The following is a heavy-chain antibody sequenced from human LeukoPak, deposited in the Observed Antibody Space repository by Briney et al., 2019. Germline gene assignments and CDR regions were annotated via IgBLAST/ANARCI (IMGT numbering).Heavy chain of an antibody. Sequence: SETLSLTCTVSGGSINSYYWSWIRQPPGKGLEWIGYIFYNGVTNYNPSLKSRVTISVDTSKNQPSLKLTSVTAADTAVYSCARHHLGGAPWFDPWGQGTLVTVSS. V-gene: IGHV4-59*08. CDR3: ARHHLGGAPWFDP. CDR2: IFYNGVT. CDR1: GGSINSYY. D-gene: IGHD1-26*01. J-gene: IGHJ5*02.